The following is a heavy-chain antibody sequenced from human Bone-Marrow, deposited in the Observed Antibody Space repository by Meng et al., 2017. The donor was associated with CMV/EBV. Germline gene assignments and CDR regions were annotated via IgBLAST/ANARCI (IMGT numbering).Heavy chain of an antibody. V-gene: IGHV5-51*01. CDR2: IYPGDSDT. Sequence: KVSCKGSGYSFSSDWIAWVRQMPGKGLEWMGIIYPGDSDTRYSPSFQGQVTISADKSISTAYLQWSSLKASDTAMYYCASGTQVDTAMSGMDVWGQGTTVTVSS. J-gene: IGHJ6*02. CDR1: GYSFSSDW. D-gene: IGHD5-18*01. CDR3: ASGTQVDTAMSGMDV.